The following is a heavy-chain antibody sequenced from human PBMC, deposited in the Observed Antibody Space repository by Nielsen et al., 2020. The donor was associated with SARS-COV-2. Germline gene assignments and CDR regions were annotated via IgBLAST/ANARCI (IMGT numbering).Heavy chain of an antibody. CDR2: MKEDGGET. CDR1: GLTFVKYW. V-gene: IGHV3-7*03. Sequence: GESLKISCAVSGLTFVKYWMTWVRQAPGEGLEWVANMKEDGGETNYLDSVKGRFTISRDNAKNLLFLQMNSLRAEDTAVYFCASGSGIYSYWGQGALVTVSS. J-gene: IGHJ4*02. D-gene: IGHD1-26*01. CDR3: ASGSGIYSY.